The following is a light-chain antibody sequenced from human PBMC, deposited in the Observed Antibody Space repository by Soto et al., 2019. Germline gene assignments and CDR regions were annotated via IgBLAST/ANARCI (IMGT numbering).Light chain of an antibody. J-gene: IGLJ1*01. CDR1: SSDVGGYNY. V-gene: IGLV2-14*01. CDR2: DVN. Sequence: QSALTQPASVSGSPGQSITISCTGTSSDVGGYNYVSWYQQHPGKAPKLMIYDVNNRPSGVSNRFSGSKSGNTASLTISGLQAEDEADYYCSSYTYVFGTGTKVTVL. CDR3: SSYTYV.